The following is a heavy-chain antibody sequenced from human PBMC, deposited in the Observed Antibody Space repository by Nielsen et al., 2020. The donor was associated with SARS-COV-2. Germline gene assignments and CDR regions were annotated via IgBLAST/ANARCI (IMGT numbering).Heavy chain of an antibody. D-gene: IGHD3-16*01. CDR1: GFTLSSQW. J-gene: IGHJ3*01. CDR2: IKQDGSEK. V-gene: IGHV3-7*01. Sequence: GGSLRLSCAASGFTLSSQWMGWARQAPGKGLEWVADIKQDGSEKVYVDSVKGRFTISRDNAKNSLYLQMNSLRAEDTAIYYCARDWGRAFDVWSQGTMVTVSS. CDR3: ARDWGRAFDV.